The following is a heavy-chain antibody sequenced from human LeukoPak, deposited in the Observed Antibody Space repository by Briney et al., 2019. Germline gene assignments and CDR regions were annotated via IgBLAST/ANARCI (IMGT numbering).Heavy chain of an antibody. Sequence: GGSLRLSCAASGFTFSSYSMNWVRQAPGKGLEWVSAISGSGGSTYYADSVKGRFTISRDNSKNTLYLQMNSLRAEDTAVYYCAKPLKGGDYYDVFDYWGQGTLVTVSS. CDR3: AKPLKGGDYYDVFDY. D-gene: IGHD3-22*01. CDR2: ISGSGGST. J-gene: IGHJ4*02. CDR1: GFTFSSYS. V-gene: IGHV3-23*01.